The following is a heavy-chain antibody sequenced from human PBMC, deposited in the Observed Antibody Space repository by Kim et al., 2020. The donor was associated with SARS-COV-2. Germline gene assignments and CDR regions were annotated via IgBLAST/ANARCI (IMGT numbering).Heavy chain of an antibody. CDR1: GFTVSSSY. D-gene: IGHD3-16*01. CDR3: ARDYGRRMDV. J-gene: IGHJ6*02. CDR2: IYSDGST. V-gene: IGHV3-66*01. Sequence: GGSLRLSCAASGFTVSSSYVNWVRQSPGKGLEWVSVIYSDGSTYYTDSVKGRFTISRDNSKNTLYLQMNSLRAEDTAVYYCARDYGRRMDVWGQGTTVTVSS.